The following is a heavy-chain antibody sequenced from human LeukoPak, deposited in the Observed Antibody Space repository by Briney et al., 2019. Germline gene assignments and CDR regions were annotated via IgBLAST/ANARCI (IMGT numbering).Heavy chain of an antibody. CDR1: GFTFTNYW. J-gene: IGHJ4*02. V-gene: IGHV3-33*08. Sequence: PGGSLRLSCAASGFTFTNYWMTWVRQAPGKGLEWVALIWYDGSSKHYADSVRGRFTISRDNSKNTLYLQMNSLRAEDTAVYYCARDFELSHWGQGTLVTVSS. D-gene: IGHD3-16*02. CDR3: ARDFELSH. CDR2: IWYDGSSK.